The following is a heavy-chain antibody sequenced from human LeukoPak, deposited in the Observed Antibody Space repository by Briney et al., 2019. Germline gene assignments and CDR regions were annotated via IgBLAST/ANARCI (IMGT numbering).Heavy chain of an antibody. CDR1: GFTFSNYT. J-gene: IGHJ4*02. CDR3: ARGSSGWLTLFDY. V-gene: IGHV3-30-3*01. Sequence: PGGSLRLSCGVSGFTFSNYTMHWVRRAPDKGLEWVALISNDGTPKYYADSVRGRFTISRDNSKNTLHLQMHTLRGEDTAVYFCARGSSGWLTLFDYWGQGSLVTVSS. D-gene: IGHD6-19*01. CDR2: ISNDGTPK.